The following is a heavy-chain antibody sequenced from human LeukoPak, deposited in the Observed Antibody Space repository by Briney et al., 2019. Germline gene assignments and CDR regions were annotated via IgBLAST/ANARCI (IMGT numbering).Heavy chain of an antibody. CDR1: GYTFTSYD. CDR2: MNLISGNT. CDR3: AAWGYSYGRDACDI. Sequence: ASVNVSCKASGYTFTSYDINWVRQATGQGGEWMGWMNLISGNTCYAHKFHDRVTMTSNTSISTAYMELSSLRSEDTAVYYCAAWGYSYGRDACDIWGQGTMVTVSS. V-gene: IGHV1-8*01. J-gene: IGHJ3*02. D-gene: IGHD5-18*01.